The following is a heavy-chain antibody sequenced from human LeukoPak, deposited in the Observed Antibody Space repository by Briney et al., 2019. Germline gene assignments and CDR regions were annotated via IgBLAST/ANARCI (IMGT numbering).Heavy chain of an antibody. J-gene: IGHJ4*02. CDR3: ARGLNDSWTGENY. V-gene: IGHV4-34*01. CDR1: DGSFSGYY. D-gene: IGHD3-3*01. CDR2: INHSGRT. Sequence: KPSETLSLTCAVYDGSFSGYYWSWIRQPPGKGLEWIGEINHSGRTNYNPSLKSRVTISLDTSKSQFSLKVRYVTAADTAVYYCARGLNDSWTGENYWGQGTLVTVSS.